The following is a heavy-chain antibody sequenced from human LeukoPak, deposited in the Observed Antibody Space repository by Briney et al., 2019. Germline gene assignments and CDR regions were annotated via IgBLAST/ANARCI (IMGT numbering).Heavy chain of an antibody. Sequence: GESLRLSCSASGFTFSSYAMHWVRQAPGKGLEYVSAISSNGGRTYYADSVKGRFTISRDNSKNTLYLQMSSLRAEDTAVYYCVTDRRGILVRGTTFDYWGQGTLVTVSS. D-gene: IGHD3-10*01. CDR3: VTDRRGILVRGTTFDY. CDR2: ISSNGGRT. J-gene: IGHJ4*02. CDR1: GFTFSSYA. V-gene: IGHV3-64D*06.